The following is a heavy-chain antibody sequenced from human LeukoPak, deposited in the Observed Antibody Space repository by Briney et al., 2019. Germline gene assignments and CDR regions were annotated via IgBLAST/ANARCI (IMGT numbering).Heavy chain of an antibody. Sequence: SETLSLTCAVYGGSFSGYYWSWIRQPPGKGLEWIGEINHSGSTNYNPSLRSRVTISVDTSKNQVSLNLNSLTTADTAVYYCARGGLTGTADNWGQGTLVTVSS. CDR3: ARGGLTGTADN. CDR2: INHSGST. V-gene: IGHV4-34*01. CDR1: GGSFSGYY. J-gene: IGHJ4*02. D-gene: IGHD1-7*01.